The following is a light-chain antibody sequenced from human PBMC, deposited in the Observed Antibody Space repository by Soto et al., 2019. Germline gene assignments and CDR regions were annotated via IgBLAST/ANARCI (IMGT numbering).Light chain of an antibody. Sequence: SYELTQPSSVSVSPGQRVSISCSGDKLEKKYVCWYQQKPGQSPVLVIYQDEKRPSGIPERFSGSSSGNTATLTISGTQAMDEADYYCQAWDRSTYAFGTGTKVTV. V-gene: IGLV3-1*01. J-gene: IGLJ1*01. CDR1: KLEKKY. CDR3: QAWDRSTYA. CDR2: QDE.